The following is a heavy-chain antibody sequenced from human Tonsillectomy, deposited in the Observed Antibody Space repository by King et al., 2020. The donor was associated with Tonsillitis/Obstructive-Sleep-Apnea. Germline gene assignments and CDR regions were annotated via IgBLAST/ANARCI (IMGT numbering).Heavy chain of an antibody. J-gene: IGHJ5*02. CDR3: SRHGGSGWYGGWFDP. V-gene: IGHV4-39*01. CDR1: GGSISGTNYY. CDR2: IYYTGST. Sequence: QLQESGPGLVKPSETLSLTCTVSGGSISGTNYYWGWIRQPPGKGLEWIGSIYYTGSTYYNPSLESRVTIFVDTSKNQFSLKLSSVAAAATAVYYCSRHGGSGWYGGWFDPCGQGTLVTVSS. D-gene: IGHD6-19*01.